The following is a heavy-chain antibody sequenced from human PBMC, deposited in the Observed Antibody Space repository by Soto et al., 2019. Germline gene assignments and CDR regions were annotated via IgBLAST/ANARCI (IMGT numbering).Heavy chain of an antibody. J-gene: IGHJ4*02. V-gene: IGHV1-8*01. D-gene: IGHD4-17*01. Sequence: GASVKVSCKASGYTFTSYDINWVRQATGQGLEWMGWMNPNSGNTGYAQKFQGRVTMTRNTSISTAYMELSSLRSEDTAVYYCATHPDTVIDYFDYWGQGTLVTVSS. CDR1: GYTFTSYD. CDR3: ATHPDTVIDYFDY. CDR2: MNPNSGNT.